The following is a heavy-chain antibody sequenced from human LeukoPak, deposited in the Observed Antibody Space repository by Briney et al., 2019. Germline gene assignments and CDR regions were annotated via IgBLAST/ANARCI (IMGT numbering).Heavy chain of an antibody. CDR3: ARARLDYGGNSGSGNWFDP. J-gene: IGHJ5*02. CDR1: GFTFSSYV. D-gene: IGHD4-23*01. CDR2: IKQDGSEK. V-gene: IGHV3-7*01. Sequence: GGSLRLSCAASGFTFSSYVMHWVRQAPGKGLEWVANIKQDGSEKYYVDSVKGRFTISRDNAKNTLYLQMNSLRAEDTAVYYCARARLDYGGNSGSGNWFDPWGQGTLATVSS.